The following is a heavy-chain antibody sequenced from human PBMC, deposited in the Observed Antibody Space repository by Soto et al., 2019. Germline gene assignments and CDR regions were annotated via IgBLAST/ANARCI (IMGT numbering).Heavy chain of an antibody. Sequence: PSETLSLTXTVSGGSVSSCYWSWIRQPPGKGLEWIGFIYYNGDTNYNHSLKSRVTISLDTSKNQFDLEVRSVTAADTAVYLCARDRYSISPEFDFWGQGTLVTVSS. CDR1: GGSVSSCY. CDR3: ARDRYSISPEFDF. J-gene: IGHJ4*02. V-gene: IGHV4-59*02. CDR2: IYYNGDT. D-gene: IGHD5-12*01.